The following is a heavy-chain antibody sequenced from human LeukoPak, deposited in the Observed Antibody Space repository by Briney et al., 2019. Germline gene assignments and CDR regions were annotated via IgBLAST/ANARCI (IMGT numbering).Heavy chain of an antibody. CDR1: GFTFSSYA. CDR3: AKTFGATRGYWFDP. Sequence: LTGGSLRLSCAASGFTFSSYAMSWVRQAPGKGLEWVSAISGSGGSTYYADSVKGRFTISRDNSKNTLYLQMNSLRAEDTAVYYCAKTFGATRGYWFDPWGQGTLVTVSS. V-gene: IGHV3-23*01. J-gene: IGHJ5*02. D-gene: IGHD3-10*01. CDR2: ISGSGGST.